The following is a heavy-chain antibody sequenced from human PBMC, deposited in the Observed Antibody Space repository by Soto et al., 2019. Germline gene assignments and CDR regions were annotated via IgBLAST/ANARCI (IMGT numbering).Heavy chain of an antibody. V-gene: IGHV1-69*13. CDR3: ARDSRFLEEGYYYYGMGV. D-gene: IGHD3-3*01. CDR2: IIPIFGTA. CDR1: GGTFSSYA. J-gene: IGHJ6*02. Sequence: GASVKVSCKASGGTFSSYAVSWVRQAPGQGLEWMGGIIPIFGTANYAQKFQGRVTITADESTSTAYMELSSLRSEDTAVYYCARDSRFLEEGYYYYGMGVWGQGTTVTVSS.